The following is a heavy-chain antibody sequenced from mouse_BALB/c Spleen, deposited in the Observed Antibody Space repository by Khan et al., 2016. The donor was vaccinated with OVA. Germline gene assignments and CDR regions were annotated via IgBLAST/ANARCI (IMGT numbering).Heavy chain of an antibody. D-gene: IGHD2-4*01. J-gene: IGHJ3*01. CDR2: ISYGGDTT. Sequence: EVELEESGGGLVQPEGSLKLSCATSGYTFSDYYMYWVRQTPEKRLEWVAYISYGGDTTYFADTVEGRFTISRDKAKNSLYLQLSRLKPENTAMYYCARQNYDGIAYWGQGTLVTVSA. CDR1: GYTFSDYY. CDR3: ARQNYDGIAY. V-gene: IGHV5-12*02.